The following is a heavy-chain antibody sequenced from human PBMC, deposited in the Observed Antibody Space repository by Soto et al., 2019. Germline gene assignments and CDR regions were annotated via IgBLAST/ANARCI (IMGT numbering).Heavy chain of an antibody. D-gene: IGHD3-3*01. CDR2: INSDGSST. V-gene: IGHV3-74*01. J-gene: IGHJ5*02. Sequence: GGSLRLSCAASGFTFSSYWMHWVRQAPGKGLVWVSRINSDGSSTSYADSVKGRFTISRDNAKNTLYLQMNSLRAEDTAVYYCAREDTNYDFWSGSRANNWFDPWGQGTLVTVSS. CDR1: GFTFSSYW. CDR3: AREDTNYDFWSGSRANNWFDP.